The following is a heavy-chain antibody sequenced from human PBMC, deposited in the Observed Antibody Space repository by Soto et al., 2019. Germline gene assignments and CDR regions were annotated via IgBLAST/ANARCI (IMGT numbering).Heavy chain of an antibody. Sequence: VSGRTSEGTFSIYAISSVRHAPGQGLEWMGGIIPIFGTANYAQKFQGRVTITADESTSTAYMELSSLRSEDTAVYYCASGYRYGVSSFAYWGQGNLVTVS. CDR2: IIPIFGTA. CDR3: ASGYRYGVSSFAY. V-gene: IGHV1-69*01. CDR1: EGTFSIYA. D-gene: IGHD5-18*01. J-gene: IGHJ4*02.